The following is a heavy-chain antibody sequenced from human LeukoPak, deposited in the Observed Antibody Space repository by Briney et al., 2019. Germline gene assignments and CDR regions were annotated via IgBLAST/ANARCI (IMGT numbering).Heavy chain of an antibody. Sequence: ASVKASCKTSGYTLTDYYMHWVRQAPGQGLEWMGWIYPSTGGTNFAQRFQGRVALTRDTSISTAYMKMSRLEYDDTAVYYCASVTYSTLSSDFDHWGQGTLVTVT. CDR1: GYTLTDYY. CDR3: ASVTYSTLSSDFDH. J-gene: IGHJ4*02. CDR2: IYPSTGGT. D-gene: IGHD6-13*01. V-gene: IGHV1-2*02.